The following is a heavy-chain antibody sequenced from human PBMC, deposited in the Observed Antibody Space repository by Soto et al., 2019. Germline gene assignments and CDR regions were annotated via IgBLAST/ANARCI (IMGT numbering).Heavy chain of an antibody. CDR2: IWYDGGNK. D-gene: IGHD3-10*01. Sequence: QVQLVESGGGVVQPGRSLRLSCAASGFTFSSYGMHWVRQAPGKGLEWVAVIWYDGGNKYYADSVKGRFTISRDNSKNTLYLQMNSLRAEDTAVYYCARDRDYYGSGSYYRSVALSSDYWGQGTLVTVSS. CDR1: GFTFSSYG. CDR3: ARDRDYYGSGSYYRSVALSSDY. V-gene: IGHV3-33*01. J-gene: IGHJ4*02.